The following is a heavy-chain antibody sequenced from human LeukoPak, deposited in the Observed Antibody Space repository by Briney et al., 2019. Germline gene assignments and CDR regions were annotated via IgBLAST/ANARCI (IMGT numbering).Heavy chain of an antibody. J-gene: IGHJ4*02. CDR3: ARDGRGHCSGGSCLGFDY. CDR1: GGSISSGGYY. Sequence: PSQTLSLTCTVSGGSISSGGYYWSWIRQHPGKGLEWIGYIYYSGSTYYNPSLKSRVTISVDTSKNQFSLKLSSVTAADTAGYYCARDGRGHCSGGSCLGFDYWGQGTLVTVSS. CDR2: IYYSGST. V-gene: IGHV4-31*03. D-gene: IGHD2-15*01.